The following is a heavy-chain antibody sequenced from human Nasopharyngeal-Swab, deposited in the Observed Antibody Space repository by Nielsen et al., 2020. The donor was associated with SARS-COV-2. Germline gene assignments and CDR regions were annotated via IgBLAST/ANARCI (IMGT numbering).Heavy chain of an antibody. CDR3: ARDIFGVVSYFDYGLDV. V-gene: IGHV4-34*01. CDR2: VNHIGRA. J-gene: IGHJ6*02. CDR1: GGTFSGFF. D-gene: IGHD3-3*01. Sequence: SETLSLTCDVNGGTFSGFFWSWVRLPPGKGLEWIGAVNHIGRADYNPSLKSRVTISVDMSKNQLSLKLTSVTAADTAVYYCARDIFGVVSYFDYGLDVWGQGTTVTVSS.